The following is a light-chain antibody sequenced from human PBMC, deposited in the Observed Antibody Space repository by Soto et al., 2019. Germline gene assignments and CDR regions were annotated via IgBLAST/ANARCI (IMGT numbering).Light chain of an antibody. CDR3: CSNAGSYTFI. Sequence: QSALTPPRSVSGSPGQSVTISCTGTSSNVGGYNYVSWYQQYPGKAPKLMIYDVTKRPSGVPDRFSGSKSGNTASLTISGLQAEDEGDYYCCSNAGSYTFIFGGGTKVTVL. J-gene: IGLJ2*01. V-gene: IGLV2-11*01. CDR2: DVT. CDR1: SSNVGGYNY.